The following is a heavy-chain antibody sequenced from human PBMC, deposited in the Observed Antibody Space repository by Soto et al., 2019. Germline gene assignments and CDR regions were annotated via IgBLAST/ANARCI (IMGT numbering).Heavy chain of an antibody. CDR1: GCTFTGYY. D-gene: IGHD3-10*01. V-gene: IGHV1-2*02. Sequence: VQVSFKASGCTFTGYYFDYVRQAPGQGLEGVGWINPERGGTKLAQKFQDRVTMTRDISIATVYMEMSSVTADHTAGDYGVRVSYYYIGIRYYSDPWGQGTLVTVSS. J-gene: IGHJ5*02. CDR2: INPERGGT. CDR3: VRVSYYYIGIRYYSDP.